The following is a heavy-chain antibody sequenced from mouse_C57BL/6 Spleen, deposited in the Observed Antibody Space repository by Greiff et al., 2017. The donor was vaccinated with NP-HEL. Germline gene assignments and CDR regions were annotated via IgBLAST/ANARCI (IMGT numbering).Heavy chain of an antibody. V-gene: IGHV5-17*01. CDR1: GFTFSDYG. J-gene: IGHJ4*01. CDR3: ARGGRRGYAMDY. Sequence: EVQLVESGGGLVKPGGSLKLSCAASGFTFSDYGMHWVRQAPEKGLEWVAYISSGSSTIYYADTVKGRFTISRDNAKNTLFLQMTSLRSEDTAMYYCARGGRRGYAMDYWGQGTSVTVSS. CDR2: ISSGSSTI.